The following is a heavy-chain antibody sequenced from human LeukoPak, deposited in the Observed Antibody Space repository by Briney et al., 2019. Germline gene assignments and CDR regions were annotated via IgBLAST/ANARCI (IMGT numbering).Heavy chain of an antibody. CDR1: GFTFSTYS. D-gene: IGHD3-10*01. V-gene: IGHV3-23*01. Sequence: GGSLRLSCAASGFTFSTYSMNWVRHAPWKGREWVLGISGSGGSTYYADSVKGRFTISRDNSKNTLYLQMNSLRVEDTAVYYCAKVRFGELYYFDYWGQGTLVTVSS. CDR2: ISGSGGST. J-gene: IGHJ4*02. CDR3: AKVRFGELYYFDY.